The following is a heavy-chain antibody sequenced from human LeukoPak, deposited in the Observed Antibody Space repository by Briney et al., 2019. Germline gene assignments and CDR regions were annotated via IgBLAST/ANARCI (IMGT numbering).Heavy chain of an antibody. D-gene: IGHD6-19*01. CDR1: GXTFSNYA. CDR2: MSGSGGST. CDR3: AKNQGQWLVPVDY. V-gene: IGHV3-23*01. Sequence: GGSLRLSCAASGXTFSNYAMSWVRQAPGKGLEWASSMSGSGGSTYYADSVKGRFTISRDNSKNTLYLQMNNLRAEDTALYYCAKNQGQWLVPVDYWGQGTLVTVSS. J-gene: IGHJ4*02.